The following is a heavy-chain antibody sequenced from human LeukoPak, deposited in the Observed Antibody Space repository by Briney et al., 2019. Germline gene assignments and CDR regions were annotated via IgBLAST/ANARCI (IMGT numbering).Heavy chain of an antibody. CDR2: MNPNSGNT. CDR1: GYSFTSFD. V-gene: IGHV1-8*01. Sequence: ASVKVCCKAAGYSFTSFDISWVRQAAGQGMEWMGWMNPNSGNTGYAQKFKGRVSMTRDTSINTAYMELNSLTSEDTAVYYCARVTRYYYGMDVWGQGATVTVSS. J-gene: IGHJ6*02. D-gene: IGHD1-14*01. CDR3: ARVTRYYYGMDV.